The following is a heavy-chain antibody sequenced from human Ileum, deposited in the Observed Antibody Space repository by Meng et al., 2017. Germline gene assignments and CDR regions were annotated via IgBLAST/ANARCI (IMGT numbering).Heavy chain of an antibody. D-gene: IGHD3-3*01. CDR1: GASISSNVNY. Sequence: QWRLRGSGPVLVRPSQTLPLTCIFPGASISSNVNYWSWIRQHPGKGLEWLGYMYYSGSTYYNPSINTPITISLDTSKNQFSLRLDSVTAADTAVYFCARNDLAFWYFDLWGRGTLVTVSS. V-gene: IGHV4-31*01. CDR2: MYYSGST. CDR3: ARNDLAFWYFDL. J-gene: IGHJ2*01.